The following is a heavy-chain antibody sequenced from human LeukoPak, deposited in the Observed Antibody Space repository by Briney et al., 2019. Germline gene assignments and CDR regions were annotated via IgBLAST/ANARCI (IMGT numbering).Heavy chain of an antibody. CDR1: GFTFSSYA. CDR2: ISYDGSNK. J-gene: IGHJ6*03. Sequence: GGSLRLSCAASGFTFSSYAMHWVRQAPGKGLEWVAVISYDGSNKYYADSVKGRFTISRDNSKNTLYLQMNSLRAEDTAVYYCAKDSGGHYGSVQVDYYYYYMDVWGKGTTVTVSS. D-gene: IGHD3-10*01. CDR3: AKDSGGHYGSVQVDYYYYYMDV. V-gene: IGHV3-30-3*01.